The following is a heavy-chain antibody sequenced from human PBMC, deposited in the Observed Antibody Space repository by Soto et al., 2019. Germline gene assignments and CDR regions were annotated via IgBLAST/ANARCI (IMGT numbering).Heavy chain of an antibody. CDR1: GYTFTGYY. CDR3: ARVRSSSSVFNYYGMDV. D-gene: IGHD6-6*01. Sequence: GASLKVSCKASGYTFTGYYMHWVRQAPGQGLEWMGWINPNSGGTNYAQKFQGWVTMTRDTSISTAYMELSRLRSDDTAVYYCARVRSSSSVFNYYGMDVWGQGTTVTVSS. V-gene: IGHV1-2*04. CDR2: INPNSGGT. J-gene: IGHJ6*02.